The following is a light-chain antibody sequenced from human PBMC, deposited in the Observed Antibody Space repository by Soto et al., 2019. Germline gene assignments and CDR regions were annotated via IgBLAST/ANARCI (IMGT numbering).Light chain of an antibody. CDR3: QNDNVSPFT. J-gene: IGKJ4*01. V-gene: IGKV1-27*01. CDR1: HGINNH. Sequence: DIQMTQSPSSLSASVGARVTITCRASHGINNHLAWYQQKPGKVPKLLIDASSTLQSGVPSRFSGSGSGTDFTLTISSLHPEAGETYYCQNDNVSPFTFGGGTKVEL. CDR2: ASS.